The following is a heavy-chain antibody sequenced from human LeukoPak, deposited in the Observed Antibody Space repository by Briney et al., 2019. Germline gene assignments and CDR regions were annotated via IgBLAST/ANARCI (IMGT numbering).Heavy chain of an antibody. V-gene: IGHV3-23*01. Sequence: PGGSLRLSCAASGFTFSSYAMSWVRQAPGKGLEWVSAISGSGGSTYYADSVKGRFTISRDNSKNTLYLQMNSLRAGDTAVYYYAKGAIWFGEVFDYWGQGTLVTVSS. CDR3: AKGAIWFGEVFDY. J-gene: IGHJ4*02. CDR1: GFTFSSYA. CDR2: ISGSGGST. D-gene: IGHD3-10*01.